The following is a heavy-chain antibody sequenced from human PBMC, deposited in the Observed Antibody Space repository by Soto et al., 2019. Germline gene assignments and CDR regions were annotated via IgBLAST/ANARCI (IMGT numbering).Heavy chain of an antibody. V-gene: IGHV1-24*01. J-gene: IGHJ3*02. CDR3: SRVNPDALSI. Sequence: ASVKVSCKVSGSTLTELCVHWVRQAPGKGLEWMGGFDPGDGETIYAQKFQGRVTMTEDTSTDTAYMELSSLRSEDTAVYFCSRVNPDALSICGQGTMVTGSS. CDR1: GSTLTELC. CDR2: FDPGDGET. D-gene: IGHD3-16*01.